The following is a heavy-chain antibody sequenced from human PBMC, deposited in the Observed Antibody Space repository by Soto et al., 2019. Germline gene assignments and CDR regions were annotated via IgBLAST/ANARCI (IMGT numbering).Heavy chain of an antibody. CDR2: VSGDGSST. CDR3: ARERYSSALDY. Sequence: GGALRLSCAASGFTFCSYAMSWVRQAPGKGLVWVSRVSGDGSSTNYADSVKGRFTISRDNAKNTLYLQMNSLRAEDTAVYYCARERYSSALDYWGQGTLVTVS. CDR1: GFTFCSYA. D-gene: IGHD6-19*01. J-gene: IGHJ4*02. V-gene: IGHV3-74*01.